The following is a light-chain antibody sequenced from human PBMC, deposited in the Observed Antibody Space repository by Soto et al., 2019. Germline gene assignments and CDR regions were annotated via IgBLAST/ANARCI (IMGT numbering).Light chain of an antibody. CDR2: KAS. CDR3: QQYNSYPT. J-gene: IGKJ4*01. V-gene: IGKV1-5*03. CDR1: QSISSW. Sequence: DIQMTQSPSTLSASVGDRVTITCRASQSISSWLAWYQQKPGKAPKLLIYKASSLESGVPSRFSGSGSGTEFTLTISSLQPDDFANYYCQQYNSYPTFGGGTKVDIK.